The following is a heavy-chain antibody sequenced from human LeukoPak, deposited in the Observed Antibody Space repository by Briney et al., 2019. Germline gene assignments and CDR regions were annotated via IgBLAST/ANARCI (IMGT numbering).Heavy chain of an antibody. CDR3: ATGDYYDSSGQGYFDY. V-gene: IGHV1-69*06. CDR2: IIPIFGTA. CDR1: GYTFTSYG. J-gene: IGHJ4*02. Sequence: ASVKVSCKASGYTFTSYGISWVRQAPGQGLEWMGGIIPIFGTANYAQKFQGRVTITADKSTSTAYMELSSLRSEDTAVYYCATGDYYDSSGQGYFDYWGQGTLVTVSS. D-gene: IGHD3-22*01.